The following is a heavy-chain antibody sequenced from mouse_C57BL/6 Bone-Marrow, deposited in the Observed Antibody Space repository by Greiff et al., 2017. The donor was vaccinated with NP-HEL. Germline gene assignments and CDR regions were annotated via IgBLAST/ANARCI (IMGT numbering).Heavy chain of an antibody. CDR2: IRLKSDNYAT. Sequence: DVKLQESGGGLVQPGGSMKLSCVASGFTFSNYWMNWVRQSPEKGLEWVAQIRLKSDNYATHYAESVKGRFTISRDDSKSSVYLQMNNLRAEDTGIYYCTDYYGGYFDVWGTGTTVTVSS. J-gene: IGHJ1*03. V-gene: IGHV6-3*01. CDR1: GFTFSNYW. D-gene: IGHD1-1*01. CDR3: TDYYGGYFDV.